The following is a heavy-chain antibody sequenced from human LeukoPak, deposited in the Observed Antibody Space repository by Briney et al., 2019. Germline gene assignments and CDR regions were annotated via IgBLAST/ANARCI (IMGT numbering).Heavy chain of an antibody. Sequence: VASVKVSCKASGDTFSSYAICWVRQAPGQGLEWMGGIIPIFGTANYAQKFQGRVTITTDESTSTAYMELSSLRSEDTAAYYCATPMVRGVIGDAFDYWGQGTLVTVSS. CDR2: IIPIFGTA. CDR3: ATPMVRGVIGDAFDY. D-gene: IGHD3-10*01. CDR1: GDTFSSYA. V-gene: IGHV1-69*05. J-gene: IGHJ4*02.